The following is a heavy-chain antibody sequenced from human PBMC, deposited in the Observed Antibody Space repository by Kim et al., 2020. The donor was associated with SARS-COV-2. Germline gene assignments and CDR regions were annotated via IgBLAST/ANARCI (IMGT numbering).Heavy chain of an antibody. D-gene: IGHD3-22*01. CDR3: AKRTYFDSSGYLGSADY. J-gene: IGHJ4*02. Sequence: VNGRFTISRDNFKNTLNLQMSSLRAEDTAVYYCAKRTYFDSSGYLGSADYWGQGTLVTVSS. V-gene: IGHV3-23*01.